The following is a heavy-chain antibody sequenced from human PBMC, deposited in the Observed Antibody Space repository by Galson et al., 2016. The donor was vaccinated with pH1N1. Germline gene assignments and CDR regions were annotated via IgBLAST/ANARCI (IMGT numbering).Heavy chain of an antibody. V-gene: IGHV3-30*18. CDR2: ISYDGSKK. CDR1: GFTFSSYG. J-gene: IGHJ4*02. CDR3: AKDPLFQLNGNYVGFFDY. Sequence: SLRLSCAASGFTFSSYGMHWVRQAPGKGLEWVAVISYDGSKKNYADSVKGRFTISRDDSKNTLFLQMNSLRAEDTAVYYCAKDPLFQLNGNYVGFFDYWGQGTLVTVSS. D-gene: IGHD3-22*01.